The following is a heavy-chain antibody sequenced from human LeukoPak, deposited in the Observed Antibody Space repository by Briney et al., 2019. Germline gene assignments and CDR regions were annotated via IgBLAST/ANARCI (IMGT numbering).Heavy chain of an antibody. V-gene: IGHV4-39*02. CDR1: DGSVSSANYY. Sequence: IPSETLSLTCTVSDGSVSSANYYWGWVRQPPGKGLEWIGSLYYTGSTFYNPSLKSRVTISVDTSKNHVSLELSSVTAADTAVYYCASQKVQYFDHWGQGALVTASS. J-gene: IGHJ4*02. CDR2: LYYTGST. D-gene: IGHD1-1*01. CDR3: ASQKVQYFDH.